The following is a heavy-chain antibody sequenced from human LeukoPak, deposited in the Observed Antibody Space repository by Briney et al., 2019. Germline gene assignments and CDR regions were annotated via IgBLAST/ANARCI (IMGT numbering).Heavy chain of an antibody. CDR3: ARHHSGYDPFFDY. CDR1: GGSISRYY. CDR2: IYYSGST. Sequence: SDTLSLTCTVPGGSISRYYWIWLRQPLGKGLEWIGYIYYSGSTNYNPSLKSRVTISVDTSKNQFSLKLSSVTAADTAVYYCARHHSGYDPFFDYWGQGTLVTVSS. J-gene: IGHJ4*02. V-gene: IGHV4-59*08. D-gene: IGHD5-12*01.